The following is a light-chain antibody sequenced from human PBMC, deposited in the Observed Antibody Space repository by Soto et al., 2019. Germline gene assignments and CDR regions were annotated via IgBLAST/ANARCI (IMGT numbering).Light chain of an antibody. Sequence: EIVMTQSPATLSVSPGERATLSCRASQSVSSNLAWYQQKPGQAPRLLIYGASTRATDIPGRFSGSGSGTEFTLTISSLQSEDFVVYYCQQYNNWTLFTFGPGPKVDIK. J-gene: IGKJ3*01. CDR3: QQYNNWTLFT. CDR1: QSVSSN. V-gene: IGKV3-15*01. CDR2: GAS.